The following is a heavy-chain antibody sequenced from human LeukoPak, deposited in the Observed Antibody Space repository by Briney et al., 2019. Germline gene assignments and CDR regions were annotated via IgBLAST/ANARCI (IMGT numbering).Heavy chain of an antibody. V-gene: IGHV4-59*01. Sequence: SETLSLTCTVSGGSISSYYWSWIRQPLGKGLEWIGYIYYSGSTNYNPSLKSRVTISVDTSKNQFSLKLSSVTAADTAVYYCARDCSSTSCYGLNAFDIWGQGTMVAVSS. CDR3: ARDCSSTSCYGLNAFDI. CDR1: GGSISSYY. D-gene: IGHD2-2*01. J-gene: IGHJ3*02. CDR2: IYYSGST.